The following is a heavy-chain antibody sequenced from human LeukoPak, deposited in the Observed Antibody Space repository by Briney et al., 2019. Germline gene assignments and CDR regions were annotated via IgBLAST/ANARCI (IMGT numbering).Heavy chain of an antibody. D-gene: IGHD3-22*01. CDR2: ISSSGSTI. V-gene: IGHV3-11*04. Sequence: GGSLRLSCAASGFTFSDYYMSWIRKAPGRGLEWVSYISSSGSTIYYADSVKGRFTISRDNAKNSLYLQMNSLRAEDTAVYYCARDRDYYDSTSFDYWGQGTLVTVSS. CDR1: GFTFSDYY. J-gene: IGHJ4*02. CDR3: ARDRDYYDSTSFDY.